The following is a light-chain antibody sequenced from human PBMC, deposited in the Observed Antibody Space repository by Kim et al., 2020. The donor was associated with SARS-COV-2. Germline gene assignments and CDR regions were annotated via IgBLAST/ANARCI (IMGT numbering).Light chain of an antibody. Sequence: SVSPGQTASITCSGDKLGDKYACWYQQKPGQSPVLVIYQDTKRPSGIPELFSGSNSGNTATLTISGTQAMDEADYYCQAWDSSTNVFGTGTKVTVL. CDR2: QDT. CDR3: QAWDSSTNV. V-gene: IGLV3-1*01. J-gene: IGLJ1*01. CDR1: KLGDKY.